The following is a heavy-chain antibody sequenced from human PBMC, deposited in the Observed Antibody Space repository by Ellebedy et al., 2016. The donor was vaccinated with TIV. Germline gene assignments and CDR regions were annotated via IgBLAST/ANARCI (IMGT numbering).Heavy chain of an antibody. CDR3: ARQTVATSVNDAFDI. J-gene: IGHJ3*02. CDR2: IWYDGSNK. Sequence: GESLKISCAASGFTFSTSGMHWVRQAPGQGLEWVAIIWYDGSNKYYADSVKGRFTISRDNSKKTLYLQMNSLRAEDTAVYYCARQTVATSVNDAFDIWGLGTVVTVSS. CDR1: GFTFSTSG. V-gene: IGHV3-33*01. D-gene: IGHD4-17*01.